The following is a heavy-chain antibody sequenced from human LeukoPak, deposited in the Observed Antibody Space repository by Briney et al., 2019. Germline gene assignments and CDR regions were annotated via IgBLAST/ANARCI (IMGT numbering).Heavy chain of an antibody. V-gene: IGHV3-23*01. Sequence: GGSLRLSCSASGFTFGDYTMIWVRQAPGKGLEWVSVISGSGGFTYYADSVKGRFTISRDNSKNTLYLQMNSLRAEDTAVYYCASDYDIYPDWGQGTLVIVSS. CDR1: GFTFGDYT. J-gene: IGHJ4*02. D-gene: IGHD3-9*01. CDR2: ISGSGGFT. CDR3: ASDYDIYPD.